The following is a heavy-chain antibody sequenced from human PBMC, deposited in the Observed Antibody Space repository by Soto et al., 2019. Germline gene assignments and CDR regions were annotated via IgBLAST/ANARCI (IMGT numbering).Heavy chain of an antibody. CDR1: GFTFSSYS. V-gene: IGHV3-48*01. Sequence: EVQLVESGGGLVQPGGSLRPSCAASGFTFSSYSMNWVRQAPGKGLEWVSYIDSRSTTIYYEDSVKGRFTISRDNAKKSLYLQMNSLRAEDTAVYYCASGDYGDYSLDYWGQGTLVTVSS. J-gene: IGHJ4*02. CDR3: ASGDYGDYSLDY. D-gene: IGHD4-17*01. CDR2: IDSRSTTI.